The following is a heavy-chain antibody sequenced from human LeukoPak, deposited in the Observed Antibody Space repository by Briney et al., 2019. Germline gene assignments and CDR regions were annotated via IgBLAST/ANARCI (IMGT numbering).Heavy chain of an antibody. D-gene: IGHD1-14*01. Sequence: GGSLRPSCTASGLTFSTSGFNWVRQAPGKGLEWVASIGPTGSDRYHADSIKGRFTISRDNANNFLYLQMNSLRAEDTTVYYCATETNGRHYDYWGQGTLLTVSS. CDR1: GLTFSTSG. CDR3: ATETNGRHYDY. CDR2: IGPTGSDR. V-gene: IGHV3-21*06. J-gene: IGHJ4*02.